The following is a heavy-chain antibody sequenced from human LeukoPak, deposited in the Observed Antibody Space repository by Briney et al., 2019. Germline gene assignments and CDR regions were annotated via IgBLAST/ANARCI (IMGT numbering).Heavy chain of an antibody. Sequence: GGYLRLSCAASGFTFSTYSMNWVRQAPGKGLEWVSSIGSSSTSIYYADSVKGRFTISRDNAENSLYLQMHNLRAEDTAVYYCAREGIQQDFDYWGQGTLVTVSS. J-gene: IGHJ4*02. CDR2: IGSSSTSI. CDR1: GFTFSTYS. D-gene: IGHD2-2*01. CDR3: AREGIQQDFDY. V-gene: IGHV3-21*01.